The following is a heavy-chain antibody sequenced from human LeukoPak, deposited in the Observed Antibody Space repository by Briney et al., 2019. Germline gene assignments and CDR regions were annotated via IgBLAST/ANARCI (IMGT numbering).Heavy chain of an antibody. V-gene: IGHV3-23*01. J-gene: IGHJ4*02. Sequence: GGSLRLSCAASGFTFSSYAMGWVRQAPGKGLEWVSAISGSGGSTYYADSVKGRFTISRDNSKNTLYLQMNSLRAEDTAVYYCARDRGAYYYDSSGFHYWGQGTLVTVSS. CDR1: GFTFSSYA. CDR3: ARDRGAYYYDSSGFHY. CDR2: ISGSGGST. D-gene: IGHD3-22*01.